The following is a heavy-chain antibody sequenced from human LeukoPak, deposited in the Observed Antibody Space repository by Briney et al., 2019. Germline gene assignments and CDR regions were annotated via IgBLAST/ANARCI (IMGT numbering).Heavy chain of an antibody. D-gene: IGHD4-17*01. V-gene: IGHV4-59*01. CDR3: ARERSDYGDYFDY. J-gene: IGHJ4*02. CDR1: GGSISSYY. Sequence: PPETLPLTCTVSGGSISSYYWSWIQQPPGKGLEWIGYIYYSGSTNYNPSLKSRVTISVDTSKNQFSLKLSSVTAADTAVYYCARERSDYGDYFDYWGQGTLVTVSS. CDR2: IYYSGST.